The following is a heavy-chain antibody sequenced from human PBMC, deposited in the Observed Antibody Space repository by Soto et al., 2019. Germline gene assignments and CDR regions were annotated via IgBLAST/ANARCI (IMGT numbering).Heavy chain of an antibody. D-gene: IGHD2-8*02. CDR3: ARDKITGLFDY. V-gene: IGHV4-39*02. J-gene: IGHJ4*02. CDR2: IYYRGST. Sequence: SETQSLTCTVSGGSISSSSYYWDWIRQPPGKGLEWIGSIYYRGSTYYNPSLQSRVTISIDTSKNQFSLKLTSVTAADTAVYYCARDKITGLFDYWGQGTLVTVS. CDR1: GGSISSSSYY.